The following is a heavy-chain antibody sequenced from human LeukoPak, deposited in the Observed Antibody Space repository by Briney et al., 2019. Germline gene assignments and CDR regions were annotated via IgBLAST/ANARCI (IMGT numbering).Heavy chain of an antibody. V-gene: IGHV3-9*01. D-gene: IGHD3-3*01. CDR1: GFTFDDYA. J-gene: IGHJ3*02. Sequence: GRSLRLSCAASGFTFDDYAMHWVRQAPGKGLEWVSGISWNSGSIGYADSVKGRFTISRDNAKNSLYLQMNSLRVDDTAVYYCARTYDFGRGPPGDAFDNWGQGTLVIVSS. CDR2: ISWNSGSI. CDR3: ARTYDFGRGPPGDAFDN.